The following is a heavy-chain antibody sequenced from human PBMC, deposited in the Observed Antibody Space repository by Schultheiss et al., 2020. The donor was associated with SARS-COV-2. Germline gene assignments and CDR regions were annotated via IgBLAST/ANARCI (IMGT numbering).Heavy chain of an antibody. J-gene: IGHJ6*03. V-gene: IGHV3-21*05. D-gene: IGHD1/OR15-1a*01. CDR3: ATQGRVPPNKYYYYMDV. CDR1: GFTVSSNY. CDR2: ISGSSSYI. Sequence: GGSLRLSCAASGFTVSSNYMSWVRQAPGKGLEWVSYISGSSSYIYYADSVKGRFTISRDNAKNSLYLQMNSLRAEDTAVYYCATQGRVPPNKYYYYMDVWGKGTTVTVSS.